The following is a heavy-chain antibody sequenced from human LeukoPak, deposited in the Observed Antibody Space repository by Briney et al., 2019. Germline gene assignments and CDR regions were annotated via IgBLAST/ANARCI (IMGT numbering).Heavy chain of an antibody. CDR1: GYSFTSYW. CDR3: ARVHYYDSSGYSRAFDY. J-gene: IGHJ4*02. D-gene: IGHD3-22*01. V-gene: IGHV5-51*01. Sequence: GESLKISCKGSGYSFTSYWIGWVRQMPGKGLEWMGIIFPGDSDTRYSPSFQGQVTISADKSISTAYLQWSSLKASDTAMYYCARVHYYDSSGYSRAFDYWGQGTLVTVSS. CDR2: IFPGDSDT.